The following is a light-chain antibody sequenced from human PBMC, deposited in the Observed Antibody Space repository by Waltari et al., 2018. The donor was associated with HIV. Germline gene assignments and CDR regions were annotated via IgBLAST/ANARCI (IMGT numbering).Light chain of an antibody. CDR1: SSDVGGYNY. V-gene: IGLV2-8*01. CDR2: EVS. J-gene: IGLJ2*01. CDR3: SSYAGSNNVV. Sequence: QSALTQPPSASGSPGQSVTISCTGTSSDVGGYNYVSWYQQHPGKAPKLMIYEVSKRPSGGPDRFSGSKAGNAASLTVSGLQAEDEADYCCSSYAGSNNVVFGGGTKLTVL.